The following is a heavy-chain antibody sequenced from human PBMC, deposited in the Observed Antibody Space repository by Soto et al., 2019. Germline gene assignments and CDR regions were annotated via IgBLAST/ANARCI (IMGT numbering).Heavy chain of an antibody. CDR1: GASVSSGNQY. Sequence: QVQMQESGPGLVKPSETLSLTCTVSGASVSSGNQYWSWIRQPPGKGLEWIGYIYHSGITNYNPSLKSRVTISADTARNQFSLKLSSVTAADTAVYYCASGWDVKSWVQGTLFNVS. V-gene: IGHV4-61*01. D-gene: IGHD6-19*01. J-gene: IGHJ4*02. CDR3: ASGWDVKS. CDR2: IYHSGIT.